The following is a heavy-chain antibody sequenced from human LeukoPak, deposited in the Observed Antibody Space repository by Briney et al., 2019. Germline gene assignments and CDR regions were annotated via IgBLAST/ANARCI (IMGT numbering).Heavy chain of an antibody. J-gene: IGHJ4*02. CDR3: ARMEDSSNWHFPFDY. Sequence: SETLSLTCTVSGGSISSSSYYWGWIRQSPGKGLEYIGYIYYSGSTDYNPSLRSRVTISVDTSKNQFSLRLSSVTAADTAVYYCARMEDSSNWHFPFDYWGQGTLVTVSS. D-gene: IGHD6-13*01. CDR2: IYYSGST. CDR1: GGSISSSSYY. V-gene: IGHV4-61*05.